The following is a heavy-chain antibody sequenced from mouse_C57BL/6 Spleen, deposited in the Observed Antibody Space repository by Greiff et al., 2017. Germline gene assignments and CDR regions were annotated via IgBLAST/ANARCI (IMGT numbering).Heavy chain of an antibody. V-gene: IGHV14-2*01. D-gene: IGHD1-1*01. CDR3: VLGSSSFWYAMDY. CDR2: IDPEDGET. J-gene: IGHJ4*01. CDR1: GFNINDYY. Sequence: VQLQQSGAELVKPGASVKLSCTASGFNINDYYMHWVKQRTEQGLEWIGRIDPEDGETKYAPKFQGKATITADTSSNTAYLQLSSLTSEDTAVYYCVLGSSSFWYAMDYWGQGTSATVSS.